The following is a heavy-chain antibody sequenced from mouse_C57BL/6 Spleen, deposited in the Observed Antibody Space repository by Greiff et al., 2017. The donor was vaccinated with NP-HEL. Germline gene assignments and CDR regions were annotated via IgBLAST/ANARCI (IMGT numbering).Heavy chain of an antibody. Sequence: VQLQQPGAELVMPGASVKLSCKASGYTFTSYWMHWVKQRPGQGLEWIGEIDPSDSYTNYNQKFKGKSTLTVDKSSSTAYMQLSSLTCEDSAVYYCASGGKRAMDYWGQGTSVTVSS. J-gene: IGHJ4*01. CDR1: GYTFTSYW. CDR3: ASGGKRAMDY. CDR2: IDPSDSYT. V-gene: IGHV1-69*01. D-gene: IGHD1-1*01.